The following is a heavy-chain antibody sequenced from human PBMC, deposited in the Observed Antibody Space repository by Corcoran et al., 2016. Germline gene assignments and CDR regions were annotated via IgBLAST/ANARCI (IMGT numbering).Heavy chain of an antibody. J-gene: IGHJ4*02. CDR1: GASVSSNRAA. D-gene: IGHD6-19*01. CDR3: ARASSGWPLDY. V-gene: IGHV6-1*01. Sequence: QVQLPQSGPGLVKPSQTLSLTCAISGASVSSNRAAWNCIGQSPSRGLEWLGRTYYRSKWYNDYAVSVKSRITINPHTSKNQFSLQLNSVTPEDTAVDDCARASSGWPLDYWGQGTLVTVSS. CDR2: TYYRSKWYN.